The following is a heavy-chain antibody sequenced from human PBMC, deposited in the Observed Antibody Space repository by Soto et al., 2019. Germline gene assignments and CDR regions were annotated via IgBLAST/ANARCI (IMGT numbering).Heavy chain of an antibody. CDR3: ARDGAPYSSSWLPRYYYGMDV. CDR2: ISYDGSNK. Sequence: GGSLRLSCAASGFTFSSYAMHWVRQAPGKGLEWVAVISYDGSNKYYADSVKGRFTIARDNSKNTLYLQMNSLRAEDTAVCYCARDGAPYSSSWLPRYYYGMDVWGQGTTVTVSS. D-gene: IGHD6-13*01. V-gene: IGHV3-30-3*01. J-gene: IGHJ6*02. CDR1: GFTFSSYA.